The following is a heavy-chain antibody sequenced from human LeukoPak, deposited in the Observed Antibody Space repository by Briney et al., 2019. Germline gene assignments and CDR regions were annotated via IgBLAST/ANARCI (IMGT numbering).Heavy chain of an antibody. CDR1: GFTFSSDA. D-gene: IGHD5-12*01. CDR3: TKDREYRERLFAH. V-gene: IGHV3-23*01. J-gene: IGHJ4*02. Sequence: GGSLRLSCEASGFTFSSDAMSWVRQAPGKGLEWVSTLPCRGASSYHVDTVRGRFTISRDDSKNTLYLQINSLSVEDTAVYYCTKDREYRERLFAHWGQGTLVIVSS. CDR2: LPCRGASS.